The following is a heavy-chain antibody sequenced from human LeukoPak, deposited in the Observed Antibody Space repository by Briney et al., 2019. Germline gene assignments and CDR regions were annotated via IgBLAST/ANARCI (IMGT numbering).Heavy chain of an antibody. CDR1: GFTFRNYA. CDR3: AKGGETEYSYVVVPFDP. CDR2: ISGSGGST. J-gene: IGHJ5*02. D-gene: IGHD5-18*01. V-gene: IGHV3-23*01. Sequence: QPGGSLRLSCAASGFTFRNYAMNWVRQAPGKGLEWVSAISGSGGSTYYADSVKGRFTVSRDNSKNTSFLQMNSLRAEDTAVYHCAKGGETEYSYVVVPFDPWGQGTLVTVSS.